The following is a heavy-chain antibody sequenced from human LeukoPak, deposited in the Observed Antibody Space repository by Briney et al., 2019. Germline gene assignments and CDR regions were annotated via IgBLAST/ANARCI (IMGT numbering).Heavy chain of an antibody. V-gene: IGHV3-66*01. CDR2: IYSGGST. Sequence: PGGSLRLSCAASGFTLSSNYMSWVRQAPGKGLEWVSVIYSGGSTYYADSVKGRFTISRDNSKNTLYLQMNSLRAEDTAVYYCARSLGEPHDYWGQGTLVTVSS. J-gene: IGHJ4*02. CDR3: ARSLGEPHDY. CDR1: GFTLSSNY. D-gene: IGHD3-10*01.